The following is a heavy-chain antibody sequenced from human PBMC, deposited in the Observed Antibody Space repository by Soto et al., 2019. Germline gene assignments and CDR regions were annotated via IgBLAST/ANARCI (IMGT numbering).Heavy chain of an antibody. CDR3: ARERGVAALRTNWFDP. Sequence: QVQLVQSGAEVKKPGASVKVSCKASGYTFTSYDINWVRQATGQGLEWMGWMNPNSGNTGYAQKFQGRVTMTRNTTISTAYRELSSLRSEDTAVYYCARERGVAALRTNWFDPWGQGTLVTVSS. D-gene: IGHD6-6*01. CDR1: GYTFTSYD. CDR2: MNPNSGNT. J-gene: IGHJ5*02. V-gene: IGHV1-8*01.